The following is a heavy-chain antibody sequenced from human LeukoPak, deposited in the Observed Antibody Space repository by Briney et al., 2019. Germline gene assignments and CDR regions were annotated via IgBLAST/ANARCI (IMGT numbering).Heavy chain of an antibody. CDR2: IKQDGSEK. J-gene: IGHJ6*03. CDR1: GFTFSNAW. D-gene: IGHD5-18*01. Sequence: PGGSLRLSCAASGFTFSNAWMSWVSQAPGKGLEWVANIKQDGSEKYYVDSVKGRFTISRGNAKSSLYLQMNSLRAEDTAVYYCAREMVGEKLWLRDYYYYYYMDVWGKGTTVTVSS. CDR3: AREMVGEKLWLRDYYYYYYMDV. V-gene: IGHV3-7*01.